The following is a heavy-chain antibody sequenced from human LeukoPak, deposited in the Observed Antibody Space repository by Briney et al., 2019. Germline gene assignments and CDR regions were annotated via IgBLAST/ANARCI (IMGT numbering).Heavy chain of an antibody. J-gene: IGHJ4*02. CDR1: GGSISSYY. D-gene: IGHD3-3*01. Sequence: PSETLSLTCTVSGGSISSYYWSWIRQPPGKGLEWIGYLYYSGSTNYNPSLKSRVTISVDTSKNQFSLKLSSVTAADTAVYYCARKTYYDFWSGPLFDYWGQGTLVTVSS. CDR2: LYYSGST. CDR3: ARKTYYDFWSGPLFDY. V-gene: IGHV4-59*01.